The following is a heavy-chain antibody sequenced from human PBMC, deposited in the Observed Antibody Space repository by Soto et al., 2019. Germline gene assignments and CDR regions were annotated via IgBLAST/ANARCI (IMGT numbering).Heavy chain of an antibody. CDR3: ARNKAVAAKTQYYFDY. Sequence: QVQLVESGGGVVQPGRSLRVSCAASGFTFSSYGMNWVRQAPGKGLEWVAVIWYDGSNKYYADSVKGRFTISRDNSKNXLYLQMNSLRAEDTAVYYWARNKAVAAKTQYYFDYWGQGTLVTVSS. CDR2: IWYDGSNK. J-gene: IGHJ4*02. V-gene: IGHV3-33*01. D-gene: IGHD6-19*01. CDR1: GFTFSSYG.